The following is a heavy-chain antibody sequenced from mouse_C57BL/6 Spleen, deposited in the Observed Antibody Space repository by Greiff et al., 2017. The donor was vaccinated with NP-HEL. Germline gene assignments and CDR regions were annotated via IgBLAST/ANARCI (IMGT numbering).Heavy chain of an antibody. CDR2: INPSNGGT. D-gene: IGHD2-1*01. Sequence: QVQLQQPGTELVKPGASVKLSCKASGCTFTSYWMHWVKQRPGQGLEWIGNINPSNGGTNYNEKFKSKATLTVDKSSSTAYMQLSSLTSEDAVVYYCARGGGNFHFDYWGQGTTLTVSS. V-gene: IGHV1-53*01. J-gene: IGHJ2*01. CDR3: ARGGGNFHFDY. CDR1: GCTFTSYW.